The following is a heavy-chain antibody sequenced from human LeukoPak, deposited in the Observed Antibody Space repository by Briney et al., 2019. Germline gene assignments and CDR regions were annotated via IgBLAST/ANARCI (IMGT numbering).Heavy chain of an antibody. V-gene: IGHV3-23*01. J-gene: IGHJ4*02. CDR2: TSGGGGFT. Sequence: PGGSLRLSCAASGFTFSSYAMSWVRQAPGKGLEWVSATSGGGGFTYYADSVKGRFTFSRDNSKNTLYLQMNSLRAEDTAVYYCAKAGSSGYRYYFDCWGQGALVTVSS. CDR3: AKAGSSGYRYYFDC. CDR1: GFTFSSYA. D-gene: IGHD3-22*01.